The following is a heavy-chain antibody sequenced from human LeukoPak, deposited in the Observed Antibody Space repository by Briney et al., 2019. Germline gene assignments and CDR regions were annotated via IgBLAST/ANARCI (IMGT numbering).Heavy chain of an antibody. Sequence: SETLSLICTICVGSISSYYWRWIRQPSGKGLEWIVRNYTSGSNTYYPSLKSRVAMSVGTSKIQLSHMLSTVTAADTAVYYCSTGGWDNWSSWKWFASWGQGTLVTVSS. J-gene: IGHJ5*01. V-gene: IGHV4-4*07. D-gene: IGHD1-20*01. CDR1: VGSISSYY. CDR3: STGGWDNWSSWKWFAS. CDR2: NYTSGSN.